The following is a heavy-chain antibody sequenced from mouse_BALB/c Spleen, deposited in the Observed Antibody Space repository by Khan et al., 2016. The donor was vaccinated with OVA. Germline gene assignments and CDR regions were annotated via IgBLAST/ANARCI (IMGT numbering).Heavy chain of an antibody. CDR3: ARISSYWYSDV. Sequence: QIQLVQSGPELKKPGETVKISCKASGYTFTNYGMHWVKQAPGKGLKWMGWINTYTGEPTYAHAFKGRFVFSLETSANTAYLQISNLKNEDMTTYFWARISSYWYSDVWGAGTTVTVSS. D-gene: IGHD6-2*01. CDR1: GYTFTNYG. J-gene: IGHJ1*01. CDR2: INTYTGEP. V-gene: IGHV9-1*02.